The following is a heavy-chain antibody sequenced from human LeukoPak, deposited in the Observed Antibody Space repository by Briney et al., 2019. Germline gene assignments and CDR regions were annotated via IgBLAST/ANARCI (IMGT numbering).Heavy chain of an antibody. V-gene: IGHV1-2*02. Sequence: ASVKVSCKASGYTFTGYYIHWVRQAPGQGLEWMGLINPNSGDTNYAQKFQGRVTMTRDTSITTAYMELTRLRSDDTTIYYCARERNYGDYGNAFDVWGQGTKVTVSS. CDR3: ARERNYGDYGNAFDV. CDR2: INPNSGDT. CDR1: GYTFTGYY. D-gene: IGHD4-17*01. J-gene: IGHJ3*01.